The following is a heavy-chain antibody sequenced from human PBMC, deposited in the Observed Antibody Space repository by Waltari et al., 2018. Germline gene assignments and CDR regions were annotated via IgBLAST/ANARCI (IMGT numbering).Heavy chain of an antibody. CDR3: ARGRYSSSSYIDY. J-gene: IGHJ4*02. D-gene: IGHD6-6*01. CDR1: GFTFSSHN. V-gene: IGHV3-33*01. Sequence: QVQLVESGGGVVQPGRSLRLSCVVLGFTFSSHNMHWVRQSPGKGLEWVADIWYDGSKENYVDSVKGRFRISRDNSKNTVYLQLDRVSADDTAVYFCARGRYSSSSYIDYWGRGTLVTVSS. CDR2: IWYDGSKE.